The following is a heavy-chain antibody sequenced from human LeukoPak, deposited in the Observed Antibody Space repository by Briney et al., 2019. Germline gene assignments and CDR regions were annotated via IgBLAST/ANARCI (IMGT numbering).Heavy chain of an antibody. CDR1: GFTFSSYA. J-gene: IGHJ6*04. V-gene: IGHV3-23*01. Sequence: GGSLRLSCAASGFTFSSYAMSWVRQAPGKGLEWASAISGSGGSTYYADSVKGRFTISRDNSKNTLYLQMNSLRAEDTAVYYCAKDAYGDYGVYYYYGMDVWGKGTTVTVSS. CDR3: AKDAYGDYGVYYYYGMDV. D-gene: IGHD4-17*01. CDR2: ISGSGGST.